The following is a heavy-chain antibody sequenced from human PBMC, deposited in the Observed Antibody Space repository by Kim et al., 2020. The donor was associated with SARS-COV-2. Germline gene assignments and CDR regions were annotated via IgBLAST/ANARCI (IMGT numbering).Heavy chain of an antibody. CDR1: GFTFSSYS. Sequence: GGSLRLSCAASGFTFSSYSMNWVRQAPGKGLEWVSSISSSSSYIYYADSVKGRFTISRDNAKNSLYLQMNSLRAEDTAVYYCARGKTTSISNMDVWGKGTTVTVSS. CDR3: ARGKTTSISNMDV. V-gene: IGHV3-21*01. D-gene: IGHD1-7*01. J-gene: IGHJ6*03. CDR2: ISSSSSYI.